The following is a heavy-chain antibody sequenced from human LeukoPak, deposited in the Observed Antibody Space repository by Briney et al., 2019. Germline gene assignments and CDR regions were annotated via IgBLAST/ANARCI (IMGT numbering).Heavy chain of an antibody. CDR2: INHSGST. J-gene: IGHJ4*02. CDR1: GGSFSGYY. Sequence: SETLSLTCAVYGGSFSGYYRSWIRQPSGKGLEWIGEINHSGSTNYNPSLKSRVTISVDTSKYQFSLKLSSVTAADTAVYYCARGGLIVVVPAARKLFDYWGQGTLVTVSS. CDR3: ARGGLIVVVPAARKLFDY. D-gene: IGHD2-2*01. V-gene: IGHV4-34*01.